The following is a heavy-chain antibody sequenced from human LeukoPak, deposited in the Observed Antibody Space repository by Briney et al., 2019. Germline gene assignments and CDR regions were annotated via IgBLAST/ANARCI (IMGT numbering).Heavy chain of an antibody. CDR3: AKGVSRGYRYVYNFDY. Sequence: PGGSLRLSCAASGFTFSSYAMSWVRQAPGKGLEWVSAISDSGGSTYYADSVKGRFTISRDNSKNTLYLQMNSLRAEDTAVYYCAKGVSRGYRYVYNFDYWGQGTLVTVSS. V-gene: IGHV3-23*01. D-gene: IGHD5-18*01. CDR1: GFTFSSYA. J-gene: IGHJ4*02. CDR2: ISDSGGST.